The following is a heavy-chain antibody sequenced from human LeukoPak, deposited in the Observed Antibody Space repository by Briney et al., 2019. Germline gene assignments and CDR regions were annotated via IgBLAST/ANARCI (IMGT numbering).Heavy chain of an antibody. CDR2: ISRGGHSL. Sequence: GGSLRLSCAASGFTFSDFYMSWVRQAPGKGLEWISYISRGGHSLYYTDSVKGRFTILRDNANNSLFLQMNSLRAEDTAVYYCARSRTGTPPYYYYYGLDVWGQGTTVTVSS. CDR3: ARSRTGTPPYYYYYGLDV. V-gene: IGHV3-11*01. J-gene: IGHJ6*02. CDR1: GFTFSDFY. D-gene: IGHD1-1*01.